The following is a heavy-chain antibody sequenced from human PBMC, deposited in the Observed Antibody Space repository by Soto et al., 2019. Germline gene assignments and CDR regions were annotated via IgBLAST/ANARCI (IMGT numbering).Heavy chain of an antibody. V-gene: IGHV4-39*01. D-gene: IGHD4-17*01. CDR3: ARHPHYGDYVAWFDP. CDR1: GGSIISSNSY. Sequence: QLLLQESGPGLVKPSETLSLTCTVSGGSIISSNSYWGWIRQPPGKGLEWIGRIYYTGSANNKSSHTNRLTISVDTSKNQFSLTLNSVTAADTAMYYCARHPHYGDYVAWFDPWGQGTLVTVSS. J-gene: IGHJ5*02. CDR2: IYYTGSA.